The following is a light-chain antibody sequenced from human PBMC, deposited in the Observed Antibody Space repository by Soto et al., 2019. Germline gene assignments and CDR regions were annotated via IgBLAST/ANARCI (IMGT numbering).Light chain of an antibody. V-gene: IGLV1-44*01. CDR3: AAWDDSVNGYV. CDR1: GSNIGSNT. J-gene: IGLJ1*01. CDR2: SNN. Sequence: SVLTQPLSTSGTPGQRVTISCSGSGSNIGSNTATWYQQLPGTAPKLLIYSNNQRPSGVPDRFSGSKSGTSASLAISGLQSEDEADYYCAAWDDSVNGYVFGGGTNSPS.